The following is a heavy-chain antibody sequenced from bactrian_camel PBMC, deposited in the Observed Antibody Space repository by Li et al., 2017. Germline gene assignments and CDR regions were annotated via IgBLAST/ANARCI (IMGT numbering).Heavy chain of an antibody. CDR1: GFTFSTYA. CDR3: AADGANSGSWCSFFDVYAY. Sequence: VQLVESGEGLVQPGGSLRLSCAASGFTFSTYAMAWVRQAPGKEREGVAAIYTDAGWKYYHDSVSGRFTISQDNAKNTVYLQMNSLKPEDTAVYYCAADGANSGSWCSFFDVYAYWGQGTQVTVS. V-gene: IGHV3S40*01. CDR2: IYTDAGWK. J-gene: IGHJ4*01. D-gene: IGHD3*01.